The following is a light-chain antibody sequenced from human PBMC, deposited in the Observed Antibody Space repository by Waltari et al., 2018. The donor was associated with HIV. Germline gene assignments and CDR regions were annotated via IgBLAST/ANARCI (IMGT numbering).Light chain of an antibody. J-gene: IGLJ2*01. CDR3: SSYTSSGPRYVL. CDR1: SGDVGGYNF. V-gene: IGLV2-14*03. Sequence: QSALTQPASVSGSPGQSITISCTGTSGDVGGYNFVSWYQKHPGKAPKLIIYNVNSRPSGVSIRFSGSRSANTASLTISGLQAEDEADYFCSSYTSSGPRYVLFGGGTMLTVL. CDR2: NVN.